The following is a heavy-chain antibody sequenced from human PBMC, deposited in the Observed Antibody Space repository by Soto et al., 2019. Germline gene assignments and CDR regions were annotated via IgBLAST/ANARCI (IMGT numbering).Heavy chain of an antibody. V-gene: IGHV4-39*01. D-gene: IGHD3-10*01. Sequence: SETLSLTCTVSGGSISSTSYYWGWVRQPPGKGLEWIGCIYYTGSTYYNPSLKSRVTISIDTSKNQLSLRLTSVTAADTTIYYCASQADRDYFDHWGQGTLVTVSS. CDR2: IYYTGST. CDR1: GGSISSTSYY. J-gene: IGHJ4*02. CDR3: ASQADRDYFDH.